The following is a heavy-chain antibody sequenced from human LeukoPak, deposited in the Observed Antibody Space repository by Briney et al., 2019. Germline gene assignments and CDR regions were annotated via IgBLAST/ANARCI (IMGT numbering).Heavy chain of an antibody. CDR1: GFTFSSYA. CDR3: CAGSPILN. CDR2: ISYDGSNK. J-gene: IGHJ4*02. Sequence: PGRSLRLSCAASGFTFSSYAMHWIRQAPGKGLEWVAVISYDGSNKYYADSVKGRFTISRDNAENSLYLQMNSLRADDTAVYYCCAGSPILNWGQGTLVTVSS. D-gene: IGHD2-15*01. V-gene: IGHV3-30-3*01.